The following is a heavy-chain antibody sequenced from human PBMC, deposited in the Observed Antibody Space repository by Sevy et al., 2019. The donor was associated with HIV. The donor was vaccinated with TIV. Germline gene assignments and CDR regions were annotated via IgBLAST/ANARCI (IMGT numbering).Heavy chain of an antibody. V-gene: IGHV3-7*01. Sequence: GGSLRLSCAASGFTFSAYWMSWVRQAPGKGLEWVATMKQDGSEKYYVDSVKGRLTISRGNAKNSLYLQVNSLRAEDTAVYYCVRGGVGGFSYSLDTWGQGTLVTVSS. CDR1: GFTFSAYW. CDR2: MKQDGSEK. CDR3: VRGGVGGFSYSLDT. D-gene: IGHD5-18*01. J-gene: IGHJ5*02.